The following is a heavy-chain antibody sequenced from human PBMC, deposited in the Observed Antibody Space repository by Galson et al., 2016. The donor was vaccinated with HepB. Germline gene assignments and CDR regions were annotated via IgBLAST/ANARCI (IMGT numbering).Heavy chain of an antibody. CDR1: GDTFSSYA. D-gene: IGHD3-22*01. V-gene: IGHV1-69*06. CDR3: ARDRADYYDSSGYSGAFDI. CDR2: LVPMYGTV. J-gene: IGHJ3*02. Sequence: SVKVSCKASGDTFSSYAISWVRQAPGQGLEWLGGLVPMYGTVNYAQKFQDRVTLTADKSTSTVYMQLSSLRSEDTAIYYCARDRADYYDSSGYSGAFDIWGHGAMVTVSS.